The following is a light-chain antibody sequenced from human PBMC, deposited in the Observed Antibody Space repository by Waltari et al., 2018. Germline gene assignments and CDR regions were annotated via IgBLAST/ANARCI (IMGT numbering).Light chain of an antibody. J-gene: IGKJ4*01. Sequence: DIQMTQSPSSLFVSVGDRVTISCRASHSISSHLNWYQQKPGKAPEVLVYFATNLETGVPSRFSGSGSCSDFTLTIDNLEPEDVGTYFCQQSYSAPVTFGGGAKVEIK. CDR1: HSISSH. CDR3: QQSYSAPVT. V-gene: IGKV1-39*01. CDR2: FAT.